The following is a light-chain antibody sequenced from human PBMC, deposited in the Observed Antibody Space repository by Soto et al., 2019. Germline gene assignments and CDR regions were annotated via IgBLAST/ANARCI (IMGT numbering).Light chain of an antibody. V-gene: IGKV3-11*01. J-gene: IGKJ4*01. Sequence: EIVLTQSPATLSLSPGERATLSCRASQTVSSHLAWYQQKPGQAPRLLIYDASNRDTGIPARFSGSGSGTDFTLTISSLEPEDFAAYYCQQRRSWPLTFGGGTKVEV. CDR2: DAS. CDR1: QTVSSH. CDR3: QQRRSWPLT.